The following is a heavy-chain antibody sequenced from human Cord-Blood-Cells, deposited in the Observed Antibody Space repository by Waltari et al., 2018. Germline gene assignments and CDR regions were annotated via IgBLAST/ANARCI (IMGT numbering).Heavy chain of an antibody. CDR3: ARVYYYDSSGYYGAEYFQH. V-gene: IGHV1-69*01. CDR1: GGTFSSYA. D-gene: IGHD3-22*01. CDR2: INPIFGTA. Sequence: QVQLVQSGAEVKKPGSSVKVSCKASGGTFSSYAISWVRQAPGQGLEWMGGINPIFGTANYAQKFQGRVTITADESTSTAYMELSSLRSEDTAVYYCARVYYYDSSGYYGAEYFQHWGQGTLVTVSS. J-gene: IGHJ1*01.